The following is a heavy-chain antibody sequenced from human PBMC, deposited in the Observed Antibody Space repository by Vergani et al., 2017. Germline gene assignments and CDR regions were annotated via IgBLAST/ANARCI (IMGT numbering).Heavy chain of an antibody. V-gene: IGHV1-69*02. CDR2: IIPILGIA. CDR3: ARVLQGPAASGGFDP. Sequence: QVQLVQSGAEVKKPRSSVKVSCKASGGTFSSYTISWVRQAPGQGLEWMGRIIPILGIANYAQKFQGRVTITADKSTSTAYMELSSLRSEDTAVYYCARVLQGPAASGGFDPWGQGTLVTVSS. D-gene: IGHD2-2*01. CDR1: GGTFSSYT. J-gene: IGHJ5*02.